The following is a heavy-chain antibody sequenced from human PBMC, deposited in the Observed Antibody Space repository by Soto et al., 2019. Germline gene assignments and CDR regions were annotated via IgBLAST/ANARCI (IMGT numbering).Heavy chain of an antibody. CDR2: MNPNSGNT. CDR1: GYTFTSYD. Sequence: GASVKVSCKASGYTFTSYDINWVRQATGQGLEWMGWMNPNSGNTGYAQKFQGRVTMTRNTSISTAYMEVSSLRSEDTAVYYCATSIAVAGTFDYWGQGTLVTVSS. J-gene: IGHJ4*02. CDR3: ATSIAVAGTFDY. V-gene: IGHV1-8*01. D-gene: IGHD6-19*01.